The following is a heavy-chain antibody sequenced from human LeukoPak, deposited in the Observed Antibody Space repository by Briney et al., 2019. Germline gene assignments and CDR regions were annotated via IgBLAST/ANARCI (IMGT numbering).Heavy chain of an antibody. CDR2: IYYSGST. V-gene: IGHV4-59*01. Sequence: SETLSLTCTVSGGSTSSYYWSSIRQPPGKGLEWIGYIYYSGSTNYNPSLKSRVTISVDTSKNQFSLKLSSVTAADTAVYYCARAHPHFDYWGQGTLVTVSS. J-gene: IGHJ4*02. CDR3: ARAHPHFDY. CDR1: GGSTSSYY.